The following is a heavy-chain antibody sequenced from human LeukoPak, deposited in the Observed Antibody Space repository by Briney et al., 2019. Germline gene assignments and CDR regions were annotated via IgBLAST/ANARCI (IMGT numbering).Heavy chain of an antibody. Sequence: SETLSLTCAVSDYSISSDYFWGWIRQPPGKVLEWIGNIYHSGSTYYNPPLKSRVTISVDTSKNQFSLKLSSVTAADAAVYYCATSYRDGYNFLDYWGQGTLVTVSS. CDR1: DYSISSDYF. CDR2: IYHSGST. CDR3: ATSYRDGYNFLDY. V-gene: IGHV4-38-2*01. D-gene: IGHD5-24*01. J-gene: IGHJ4*02.